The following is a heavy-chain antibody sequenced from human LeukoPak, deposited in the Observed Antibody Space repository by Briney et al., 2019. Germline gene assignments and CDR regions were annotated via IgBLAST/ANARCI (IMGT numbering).Heavy chain of an antibody. CDR2: INHSGST. CDR1: GGSFSGYY. J-gene: IGHJ4*02. V-gene: IGHV4-34*01. D-gene: IGHD3-3*01. CDR3: ARSTIFGVVRGGLADY. Sequence: SETLSLTCAVYGGSFSGYYWSWIRQPPGKGLEWSGEINHSGSTNYNPSLKSRVTISVETSKNQFSLMLSSVTAADTAVYYCARSTIFGVVRGGLADYWGQGTLVTVSS.